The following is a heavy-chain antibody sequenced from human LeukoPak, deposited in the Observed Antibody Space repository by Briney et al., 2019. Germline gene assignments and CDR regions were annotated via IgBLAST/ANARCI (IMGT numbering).Heavy chain of an antibody. Sequence: PSETLSLTCTVSGYSITSGYYWGWIRQPPGKGLEWITTLHNSGSIHYNPSLKSRFSISVDTSKNEVFLKLNTVTAADTAVYYCVRFDYGSGSSDAFDIWGQGTMVIVSS. CDR2: LHNSGSI. CDR1: GYSITSGYY. D-gene: IGHD3-10*01. J-gene: IGHJ3*02. CDR3: VRFDYGSGSSDAFDI. V-gene: IGHV4-38-2*02.